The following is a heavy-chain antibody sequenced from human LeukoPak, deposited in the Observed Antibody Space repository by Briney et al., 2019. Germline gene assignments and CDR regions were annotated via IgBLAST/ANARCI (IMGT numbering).Heavy chain of an antibody. Sequence: GGSLRLSCAASGFTFSTYAMTWVSQAPGKWLEWVSAISGSGGSTYYADSVKGRFTISRDNSKNTLYLQMNSLRAEDTAVYYCAKENYYDSSGPHFDYWGQGTLVTVSS. CDR2: ISGSGGST. CDR1: GFTFSTYA. D-gene: IGHD3-22*01. J-gene: IGHJ4*02. V-gene: IGHV3-23*01. CDR3: AKENYYDSSGPHFDY.